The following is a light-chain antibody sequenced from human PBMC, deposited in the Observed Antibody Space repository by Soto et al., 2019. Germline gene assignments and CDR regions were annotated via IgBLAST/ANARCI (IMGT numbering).Light chain of an antibody. CDR2: SAS. V-gene: IGKV1-27*01. Sequence: DIQMTQSPSSLSASVGDRVTITCRASQGIRNYLAWYQQQPGKQPKLLIYSASILQSGVPSRFSGSGSGTDFTFNITNLQPEDVGTYYCQKYNSAPWTCGPGTKV. J-gene: IGKJ1*01. CDR1: QGIRNY. CDR3: QKYNSAPWT.